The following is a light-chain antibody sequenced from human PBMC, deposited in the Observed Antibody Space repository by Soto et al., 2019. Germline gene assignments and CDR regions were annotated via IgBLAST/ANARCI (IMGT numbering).Light chain of an antibody. CDR3: QQRSNWPPSIT. V-gene: IGKV3-11*01. J-gene: IGKJ5*01. CDR2: DAS. Sequence: EIVLTQSPATLSLSPGERATLSCRASQSVSSYLAWYQQKPGQAPRLLIYDASNTATGIPARFSGSGSGTDFTLTISSQEPEDFAVYYCQQRSNWPPSITFGQGTRLEIK. CDR1: QSVSSY.